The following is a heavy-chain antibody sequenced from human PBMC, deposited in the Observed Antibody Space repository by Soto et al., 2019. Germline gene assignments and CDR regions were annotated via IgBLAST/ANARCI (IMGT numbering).Heavy chain of an antibody. CDR3: ARGYCSSTGCYPPYYYYGMDV. Sequence: QVQLVQSGAEVKKPGSSVKVSCKASGGTFSSYAISWVRQAPGQGLEWMGGIIPIFGTANYAQKFQGRVTITADKSTSTAYMELSSLRSEGTAVYYCARGYCSSTGCYPPYYYYGMDVWGQGTTVTVSS. D-gene: IGHD2-2*01. CDR1: GGTFSSYA. V-gene: IGHV1-69*06. CDR2: IIPIFGTA. J-gene: IGHJ6*02.